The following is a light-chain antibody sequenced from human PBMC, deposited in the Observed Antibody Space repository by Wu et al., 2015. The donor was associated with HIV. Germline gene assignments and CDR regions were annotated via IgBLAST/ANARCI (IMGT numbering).Light chain of an antibody. CDR3: QQYNNWPPT. V-gene: IGKV3-15*01. CDR1: QSVSNN. CDR2: GAS. Sequence: EIVMTQSPATLSVSPGERATLSCRASQSVSNNLAWYQQIPGQPPRLLIYGASTRATGVPARFSGSGSGTEFTLTISSLQSEDFAIHFCQQYNNWPPTFGPRDRKWI. J-gene: IGKJ3*01.